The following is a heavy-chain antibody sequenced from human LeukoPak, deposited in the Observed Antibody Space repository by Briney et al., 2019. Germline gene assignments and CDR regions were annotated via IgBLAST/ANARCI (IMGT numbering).Heavy chain of an antibody. CDR2: GSPYNGNK. J-gene: IGHJ3*02. CDR3: ARDTRNIVTSKHNASDI. D-gene: IGHD2/OR15-2a*01. V-gene: IGHV1-18*01. Sequence: AVNVSFKTSGYTFSSYGYRWVRQPPGQGLEWMGWGSPYNGNKRYQDKFQGRVTKTTHTPASQFYMELRSLRSDDTAVYYCARDTRNIVTSKHNASDIWGQGTMVTVSS. CDR1: GYTFSSYG.